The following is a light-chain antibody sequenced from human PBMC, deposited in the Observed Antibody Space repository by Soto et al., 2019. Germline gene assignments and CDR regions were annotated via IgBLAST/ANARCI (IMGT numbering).Light chain of an antibody. J-gene: IGKJ3*01. Sequence: EVVMTQSRATLSLSLVEGPILSCRASQSVSSTYLVWYQQKPGQAPRLLIYGATSRASGIPDRFSGSGSGTDFTLTISRLEPEDFAVYYCQQFGDSLTFGPGTKVDIK. CDR2: GAT. CDR1: QSVSSTY. CDR3: QQFGDSLT. V-gene: IGKV3-20*01.